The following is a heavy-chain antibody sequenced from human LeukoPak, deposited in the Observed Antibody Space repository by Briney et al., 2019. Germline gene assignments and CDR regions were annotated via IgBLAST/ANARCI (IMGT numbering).Heavy chain of an antibody. CDR1: GGSISSGDYY. CDR2: SYYSGIT. Sequence: PSETLSLTCTVSGGSISSGDYYWSWIRQHPGKGLEWIGYSYYSGITYYNPSLKSRVIISVDTSKNQFSLKLSPVTAADTAVYYCARYGGNTLDFWGQGTLVTVSS. V-gene: IGHV4-31*03. D-gene: IGHD4-23*01. J-gene: IGHJ4*02. CDR3: ARYGGNTLDF.